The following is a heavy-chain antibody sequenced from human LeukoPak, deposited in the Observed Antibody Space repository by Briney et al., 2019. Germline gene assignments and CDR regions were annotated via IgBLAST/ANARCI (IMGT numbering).Heavy chain of an antibody. CDR1: GGSISSGDYY. CDR3: ARGGSGSYYVGPFDY. D-gene: IGHD1-26*01. Sequence: PSQTLSLTCTVSGGSISSGDYYWSWIRQPPGTGLEWVGYIYYSWSTYYTPSLKSRVTISVDTSKNQFSLKLSSVTAADTAVYYCARGGSGSYYVGPFDYWGQGTLVTVSS. CDR2: IYYSWST. J-gene: IGHJ4*02. V-gene: IGHV4-30-4*08.